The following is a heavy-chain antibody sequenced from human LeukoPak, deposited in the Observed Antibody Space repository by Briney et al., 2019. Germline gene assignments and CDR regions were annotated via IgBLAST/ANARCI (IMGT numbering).Heavy chain of an antibody. CDR2: ISSSGSTI. D-gene: IGHD6-6*01. V-gene: IGHV3-48*03. CDR3: SGQYSSSSVVDY. CDR1: GFTFSSYK. Sequence: PGGSLRLSCADSGFTFSSYKMNWVRQAPGKGLEWVSYISSSGSTIYYADSVKGRFTISRDNAKNSLYLQMNSLRAEDTAIYYCSGQYSSSSVVDYWGQGTPVTVSS. J-gene: IGHJ4*02.